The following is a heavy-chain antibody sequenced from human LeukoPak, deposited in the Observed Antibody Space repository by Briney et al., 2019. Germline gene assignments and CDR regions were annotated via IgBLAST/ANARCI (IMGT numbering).Heavy chain of an antibody. CDR1: GFSFDDYA. CDR3: AKDLEDGSGSKQFDY. D-gene: IGHD3-10*01. J-gene: IGHJ4*02. CDR2: IGWNGGGI. V-gene: IGHV3-9*01. Sequence: GGSLRLSCAASGFSFDDYAMHWVRQAPGKGLEWVSGIGWNGGGIVYADSVKGRFAISRDNAKNSLYLQMNSLGAEDTALYYCAKDLEDGSGSKQFDYWGQGTLVTVSS.